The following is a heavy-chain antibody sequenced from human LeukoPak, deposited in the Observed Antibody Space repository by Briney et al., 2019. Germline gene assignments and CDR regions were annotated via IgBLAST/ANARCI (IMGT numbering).Heavy chain of an antibody. CDR1: GGTFSSYA. V-gene: IGHV1-69*01. D-gene: IGHD3-10*01. J-gene: IGHJ3*02. Sequence: GSSVKVSCKASGGTFSSYAISWVRQAPGQGLEWMGGIIPIFGTANYAQKFQGRVTITADESTSTAYMELSSLRSEDTAVYYCASLAVRGVIMSAFDIWGQGTMVTVSS. CDR3: ASLAVRGVIMSAFDI. CDR2: IIPIFGTA.